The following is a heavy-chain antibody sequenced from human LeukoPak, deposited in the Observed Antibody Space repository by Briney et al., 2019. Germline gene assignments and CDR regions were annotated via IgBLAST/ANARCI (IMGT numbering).Heavy chain of an antibody. J-gene: IGHJ4*02. CDR2: MNPNSGNT. CDR3: ARGGVLWFGELVDY. Sequence: ASVKVFCKASGYTFTSYDINWVRQATGQGLEWMGWMNPNSGNTGYAQKFQGRVTMTRNTSISTAYMELSSLRSEDTAVYYCARGGVLWFGELVDYWGQGTLVTVSS. V-gene: IGHV1-8*01. D-gene: IGHD3-10*01. CDR1: GYTFTSYD.